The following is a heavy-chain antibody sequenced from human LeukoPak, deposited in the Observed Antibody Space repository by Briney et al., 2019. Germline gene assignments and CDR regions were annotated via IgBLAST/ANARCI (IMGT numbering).Heavy chain of an antibody. CDR2: ISYDGSNK. D-gene: IGHD1-1*01. CDR3: ARDPSVAATGWGRWFDH. Sequence: GRSLRLSCAASGFTFSSYAMHWVRQAPGKGLEWVAVISYDGSNKYYADSVKGRFTISRDNSKNTLYLQMNSLRAEDTAVYYCARDPSVAATGWGRWFDHWGQGTLVTVSS. J-gene: IGHJ5*02. V-gene: IGHV3-30-3*01. CDR1: GFTFSSYA.